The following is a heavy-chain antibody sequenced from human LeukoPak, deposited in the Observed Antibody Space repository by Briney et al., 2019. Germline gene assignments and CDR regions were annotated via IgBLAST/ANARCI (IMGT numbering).Heavy chain of an antibody. CDR1: GYTFTSYA. V-gene: IGHV7-4-1*02. D-gene: IGHD6-6*01. CDR2: INTNTGNP. J-gene: IGHJ6*03. CDR3: AREGSSPIYYYYYMDV. Sequence: ASVKVSCKASGYTFTSYAMNWVRQAPGQGLEWMGWINTNTGNPTYAQGFTGRFVFSLDTSVSTAYLQISSLKAEDTAVYYCAREGSSPIYYYYYMDVWGKGTTVTVSS.